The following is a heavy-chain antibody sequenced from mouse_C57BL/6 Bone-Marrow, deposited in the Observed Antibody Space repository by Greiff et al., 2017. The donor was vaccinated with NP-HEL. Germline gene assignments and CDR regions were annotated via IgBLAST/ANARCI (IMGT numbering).Heavy chain of an antibody. J-gene: IGHJ4*01. V-gene: IGHV5-4*01. D-gene: IGHD1-1*01. CDR3: AREGVVAMDY. Sequence: EVKVVESGGGLVKPGGSLKLSCAASGFTFSSYAMSWVRQTPEKRLEWVATISAGGSYTYYPDNVKGRFTISRDNAKNNLYLQMSNLKDEDTDMYYCAREGVVAMDYWGQGTSVTVSS. CDR1: GFTFSSYA. CDR2: ISAGGSYT.